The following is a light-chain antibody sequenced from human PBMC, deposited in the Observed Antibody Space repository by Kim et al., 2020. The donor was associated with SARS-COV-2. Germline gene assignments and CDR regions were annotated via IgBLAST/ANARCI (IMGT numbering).Light chain of an antibody. J-gene: IGKJ5*01. CDR1: QGVSNY. CDR3: QQRGS. V-gene: IGKV3-11*01. Sequence: GSRAWCPGGRATRACRASQGVSNYLAWDQQKPGQAPRLLIYEASKRAAGIPARFSGSGSGTDFTLTISRLEPGDSAVYFCQQRGSFGQGTRLEIK. CDR2: EAS.